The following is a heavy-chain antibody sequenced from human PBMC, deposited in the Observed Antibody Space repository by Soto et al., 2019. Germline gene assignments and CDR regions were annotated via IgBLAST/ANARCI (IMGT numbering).Heavy chain of an antibody. V-gene: IGHV3-15*07. Sequence: GGSLRLSCAASGFTFSNAWMNWVRQAPGKGLEWVGRIKSKTDGGTTDYAAPVKGRSTISRDDSKNTLYLQMNSLKTEDTAVYYCTTSQEYSSSWYYYYYYGMDVWGQGTTVTVSS. CDR1: GFTFSNAW. CDR2: IKSKTDGGTT. J-gene: IGHJ6*02. D-gene: IGHD6-13*01. CDR3: TTSQEYSSSWYYYYYYGMDV.